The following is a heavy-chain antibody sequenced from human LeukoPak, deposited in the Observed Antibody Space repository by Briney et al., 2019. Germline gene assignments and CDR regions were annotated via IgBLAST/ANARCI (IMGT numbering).Heavy chain of an antibody. CDR1: GYTFTGYY. V-gene: IGHV1-2*04. CDR2: INPNGGGT. D-gene: IGHD6-13*01. Sequence: ASVKVSCKASGYTFTGYYMHWVRQAPGQGLEWMGWINPNGGGTNYAQKFQGWVTMTRDTSISTAYMELSRLRSDDTAVYYCARGGQQLVHYFDYWGQGTLVTVSS. J-gene: IGHJ4*02. CDR3: ARGGQQLVHYFDY.